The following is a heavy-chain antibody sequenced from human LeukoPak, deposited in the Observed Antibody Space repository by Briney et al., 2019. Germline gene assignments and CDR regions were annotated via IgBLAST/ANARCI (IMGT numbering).Heavy chain of an antibody. CDR3: GRDSLGGDY. CDR2: IWNDGSKK. J-gene: IGHJ4*02. D-gene: IGHD3-16*01. CDR1: SFSFSTFG. Sequence: GGSLRLSCAASSFSFSTFGMHWARRAPGKGLEWVAVIWNDGSKKFYAESVKGQFTISRDNSQNTLYLQMNRLRAEDTAVYYCGRDSLGGDYWGQGTLVTVSS. V-gene: IGHV3-33*08.